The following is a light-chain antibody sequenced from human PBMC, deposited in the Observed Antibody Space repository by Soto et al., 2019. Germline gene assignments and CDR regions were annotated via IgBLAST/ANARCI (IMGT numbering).Light chain of an antibody. CDR1: ISDVGGYNS. CDR2: EVS. CDR3: SSYTSTSSSV. Sequence: QSLLPQPSSVSGSPGQSITVACTGTISDVGGYNSVSWYQQHPGKPPKLIIYEVSNRPSGVSDRFSGSKSGNTASLTISGLQAEDEADYYCSSYTSTSSSVFATGTKVTVL. V-gene: IGLV2-14*03. J-gene: IGLJ1*01.